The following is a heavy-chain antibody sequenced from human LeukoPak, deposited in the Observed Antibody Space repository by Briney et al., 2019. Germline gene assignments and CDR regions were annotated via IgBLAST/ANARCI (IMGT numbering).Heavy chain of an antibody. D-gene: IGHD2-2*01. CDR2: FIPTLDTE. CDR3: VRGTYQLLRFGPIFYMDV. CDR1: GGTFSGYA. V-gene: IGHV1-69*01. J-gene: IGHJ6*03. Sequence: GSSMKVSCKASGGTFSGYAISWVRQSAGQGLEWMGGFIPTLDTEKKGQKFQGRVTITADEYTTTAYMELRSLTSHDTAVYYCVRGTYQLLRFGPIFYMDVWGTGTTITIS.